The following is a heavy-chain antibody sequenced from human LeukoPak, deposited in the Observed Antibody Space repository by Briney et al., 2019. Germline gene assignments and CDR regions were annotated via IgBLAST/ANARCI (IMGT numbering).Heavy chain of an antibody. Sequence: QAGGSLRLSCAASGLTVISNYMSWVRQPPGKGLEGFSVIYSGGSTYYADSVKGRFTIYRDNSKNTLYLQMNSLRAEDTAVYYCARDQGRYSSSWYLDYWGQGTLVTVSS. J-gene: IGHJ4*02. CDR1: GLTVISNY. CDR3: ARDQGRYSSSWYLDY. V-gene: IGHV3-53*01. CDR2: IYSGGST. D-gene: IGHD6-13*01.